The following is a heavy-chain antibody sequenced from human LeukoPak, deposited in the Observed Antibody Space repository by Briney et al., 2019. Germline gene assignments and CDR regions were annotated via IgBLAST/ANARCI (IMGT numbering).Heavy chain of an antibody. V-gene: IGHV1-2*02. D-gene: IGHD1-1*01. Sequence: ASVKVSCKTSGYTFTGLGLYIHWVRQAPGQGLGWMGWINPRSGGTNYAQKFQGRVTMTRDTSISTAYMELSRLTSDDTAVYYCATDPTTAGTTRFDYWGQGTLVTVSS. CDR2: INPRSGGT. J-gene: IGHJ4*02. CDR3: ATDPTTAGTTRFDY. CDR1: GYTFTGLGLY.